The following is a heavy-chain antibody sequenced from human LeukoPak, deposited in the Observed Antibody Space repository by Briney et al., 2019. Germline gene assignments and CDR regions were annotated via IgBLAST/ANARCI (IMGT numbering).Heavy chain of an antibody. CDR1: GFTFSSYA. CDR2: ISGSGGST. D-gene: IGHD3-22*01. Sequence: GGSLRLSCAASGFTFSSYAMSWVRQAPGKGLEWVSAISGSGGSTYYADSVKGRFTISRDNSKNTLYLQMNSLRAEDTAVYYCAKGEIGYYYDSSGYYPSLPDYWGQGTLVTVSS. CDR3: AKGEIGYYYDSSGYYPSLPDY. V-gene: IGHV3-23*01. J-gene: IGHJ4*02.